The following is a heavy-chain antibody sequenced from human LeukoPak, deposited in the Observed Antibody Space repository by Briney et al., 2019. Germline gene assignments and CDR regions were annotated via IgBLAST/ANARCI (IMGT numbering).Heavy chain of an antibody. V-gene: IGHV1-2*02. CDR1: GYIFTGYH. D-gene: IGHD3-22*01. CDR3: ARDPNYHYDASGYTLGF. J-gene: IGHJ4*02. CDR2: INPNSGGT. Sequence: ASVKVSCKASGYIFTGYHMHWVRQAPGQGLEWMGWINPNSGGTSYAQKFQGRVTMTRDTSISTACMELSRLTSDDTAVYYCARDPNYHYDASGYTLGFWGQGTLVTVSS.